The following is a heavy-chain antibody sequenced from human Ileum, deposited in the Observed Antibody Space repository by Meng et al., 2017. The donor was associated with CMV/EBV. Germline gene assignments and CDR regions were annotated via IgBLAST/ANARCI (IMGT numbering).Heavy chain of an antibody. J-gene: IGHJ4*02. D-gene: IGHD6-19*01. CDR3: AYYSSSGYYFDY. V-gene: IGHV3-30*02. Sequence: GESLKISCAASGFIFNTYGMHWVRQAPGKGLEWVTYIRHDGSEKYYADSVRGRFIVSRDNSKNVLYSEMNSLTTEDTAQYYCAYYSSSGYYFDYWGQGTPVTVSS. CDR1: GFIFNTYG. CDR2: IRHDGSEK.